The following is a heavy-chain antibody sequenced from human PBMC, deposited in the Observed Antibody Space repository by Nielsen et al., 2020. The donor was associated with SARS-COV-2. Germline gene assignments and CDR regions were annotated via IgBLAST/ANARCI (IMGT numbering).Heavy chain of an antibody. Sequence: GESLKISCVASGFSFNTYSMNWVRQAPGKGLEWVSYISGGSATIYYADSVKGRFTISRDNTKSTLYLQMNSLRAEDTAVYYCYLLGPDFGMDVWGQGTTVTVSS. J-gene: IGHJ6*02. CDR3: YLLGPDFGMDV. V-gene: IGHV3-48*04. D-gene: IGHD2-2*01. CDR2: ISGGSATI. CDR1: GFSFNTYS.